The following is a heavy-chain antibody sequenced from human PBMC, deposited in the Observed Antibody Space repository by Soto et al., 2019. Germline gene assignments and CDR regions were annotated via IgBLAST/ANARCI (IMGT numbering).Heavy chain of an antibody. J-gene: IGHJ5*02. CDR3: AKEGITIFGVVNNWFDP. D-gene: IGHD3-3*01. CDR2: IYYSGST. Sequence: SETLSLTCTVSGGSISSSSYYWGWIRQPPGKGLEWIGSIYYSGSTYYNPSLKSRVTISVDTSKNQSSLKLSSVTAADTAVYYCAKEGITIFGVVNNWFDPWGQGTLVTVSS. V-gene: IGHV4-39*02. CDR1: GGSISSSSYY.